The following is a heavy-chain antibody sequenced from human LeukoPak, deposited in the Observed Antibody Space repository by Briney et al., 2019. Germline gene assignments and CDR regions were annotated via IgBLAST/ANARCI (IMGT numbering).Heavy chain of an antibody. D-gene: IGHD2-2*01. V-gene: IGHV3-7*01. J-gene: IGHJ6*03. Sequence: GGSLRLSCAASGFTFSSYWMSWVRQAPGKGLEWVANIKQDGSEKYYVDSVKGRFTISRDNAKNSLYLQMNSLRAEDTAVYYCAKAADQYYYYYFYYMDVWGKGTTVTVSS. CDR1: GFTFSSYW. CDR3: AKAADQYYYYYFYYMDV. CDR2: IKQDGSEK.